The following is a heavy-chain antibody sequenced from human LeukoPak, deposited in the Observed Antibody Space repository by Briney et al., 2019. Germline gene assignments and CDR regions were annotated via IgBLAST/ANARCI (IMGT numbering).Heavy chain of an antibody. CDR3: AKASSGSYLDYFDS. V-gene: IGHV3-23*01. D-gene: IGHD1-26*01. CDR2: ISHTGGST. Sequence: PGGSLRLSCAASGFTFSSCAMSWVRQAPGRGLEWVSNISHTGGSTHSADSVKGRFTISRDNSKNTVYLQVNTVRADDTAVSYCAKASSGSYLDYFDSWGRGTLVTVSS. J-gene: IGHJ4*02. CDR1: GFTFSSCA.